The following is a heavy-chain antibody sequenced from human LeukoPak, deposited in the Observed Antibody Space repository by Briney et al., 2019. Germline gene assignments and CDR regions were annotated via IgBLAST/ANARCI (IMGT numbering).Heavy chain of an antibody. CDR2: IAHDGSYE. D-gene: IGHD6-13*01. Sequence: GGSLRLSCVTSAFTFSDYPMHWVRQAPGKGLEWVAVIAHDGSYEFHADSVEGRFAISRDNSKNTLYLQMSSLRVEDTAVYYCAKDHEYSSSWYEGFDYWGQGTLVTVSS. CDR1: AFTFSDYP. V-gene: IGHV3-30*09. CDR3: AKDHEYSSSWYEGFDY. J-gene: IGHJ4*02.